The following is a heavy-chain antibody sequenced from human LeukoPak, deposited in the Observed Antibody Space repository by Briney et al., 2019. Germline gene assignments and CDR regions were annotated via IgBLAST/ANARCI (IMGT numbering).Heavy chain of an antibody. Sequence: SETLSLTCTVSGGSISSYYWSWIRQPPGKGLEWIGYIYYSGSTNYNPSLKSRVTISVDTSKNQFSLKLSSVTAADTAVYYCARDRYGGNSRWYFDLWGRGTLVTVSS. CDR3: ARDRYGGNSRWYFDL. D-gene: IGHD4-23*01. CDR2: IYYSGST. CDR1: GGSISSYY. V-gene: IGHV4-59*12. J-gene: IGHJ2*01.